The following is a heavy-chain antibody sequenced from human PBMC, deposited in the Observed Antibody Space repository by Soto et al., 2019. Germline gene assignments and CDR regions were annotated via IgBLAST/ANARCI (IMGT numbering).Heavy chain of an antibody. CDR3: ARLDTAHYYYYYGMDV. CDR2: IYPGDSDT. J-gene: IGHJ6*02. V-gene: IGHV5-51*01. D-gene: IGHD3-9*01. Sequence: LGESLKISCKGSGYSFTSYWIGWVRQMPGKGLEWMGIIYPGDSDTRYSPSFQGQVTISADKSISTAYLQWSSLKASDTAMYYCARLDTAHYYYYYGMDVWGQGTTVTVSS. CDR1: GYSFTSYW.